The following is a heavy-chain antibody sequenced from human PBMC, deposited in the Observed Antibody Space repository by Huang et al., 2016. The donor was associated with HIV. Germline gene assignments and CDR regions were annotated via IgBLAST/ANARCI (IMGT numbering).Heavy chain of an antibody. Sequence: QVQLVQSGAEGKKPGASVKVSCKAAGYTFSSYTMHWVRQAPGQRLEWMGWSNAGNGDTKYSQKLRGRVTITSDTSASTAYMELSSLRSEDTAVYYCANSAYESSGYYRGYYFDYWGQGTLVTVSS. V-gene: IGHV1-3*01. CDR3: ANSAYESSGYYRGYYFDY. CDR2: SNAGNGDT. CDR1: GYTFSSYT. D-gene: IGHD3-22*01. J-gene: IGHJ4*02.